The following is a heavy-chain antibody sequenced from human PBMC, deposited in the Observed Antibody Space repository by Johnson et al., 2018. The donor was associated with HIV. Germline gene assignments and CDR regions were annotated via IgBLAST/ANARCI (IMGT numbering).Heavy chain of an antibody. CDR1: GFSFDSHA. Sequence: VQLVESGGGLVQPGGSLRLSCAASGFSFDSHAINWVRQAPGKGLQWVSAISYSGSSTYYADSVTGRFTISRDNSRSTVYLQMNSLIAEDTAVYYCARDWSLNSREVAFDIWGQGTMVTVSS. V-gene: IGHV3-23*04. D-gene: IGHD1-26*01. CDR2: ISYSGSST. CDR3: ARDWSLNSREVAFDI. J-gene: IGHJ3*02.